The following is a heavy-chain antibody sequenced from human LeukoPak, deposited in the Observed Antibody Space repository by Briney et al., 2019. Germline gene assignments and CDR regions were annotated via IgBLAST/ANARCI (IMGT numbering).Heavy chain of an antibody. CDR1: GGSISSFY. CDR3: ARVVAGRRFDP. D-gene: IGHD6-19*01. V-gene: IGHV4-59*01. CDR2: IYYSGST. Sequence: PSETLSLTCTVSGGSISSFYWTWIRQPPGKGLEWIGYIYYSGSTNYNPSLKSRVTISVDTSKNQFSLKLSSVTAAETAVYYCARVVAGRRFDPWGQGTLVTDAS. J-gene: IGHJ5*02.